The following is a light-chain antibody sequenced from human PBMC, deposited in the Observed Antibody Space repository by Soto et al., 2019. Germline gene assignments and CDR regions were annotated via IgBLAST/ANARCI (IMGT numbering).Light chain of an antibody. CDR2: EVT. CDR3: SSFTSSNTLQVF. V-gene: IGLV2-14*01. CDR1: SSDVGGYNY. J-gene: IGLJ2*01. Sequence: QSALTQPASVSGSPGQSITISCTGTSSDVGGYNYVSWYQQHPGNAPKLMIYEVTNRPSGISNRFSGSKSGNTASLTISGLQAEDEAEYFCSSFTSSNTLQVFFGGGTQLTVL.